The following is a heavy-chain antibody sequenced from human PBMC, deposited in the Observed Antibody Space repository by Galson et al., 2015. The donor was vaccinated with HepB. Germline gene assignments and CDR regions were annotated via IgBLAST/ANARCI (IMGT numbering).Heavy chain of an antibody. CDR3: ASGSLGYCSPGSCRRYGMDV. CDR1: GGTFSSYA. D-gene: IGHD2-15*01. V-gene: IGHV1-69*13. Sequence: SVKVSCKASGGTFSSYAISWVRQAPGQGLEWMGGIIPIFGTANYAQKFQGRVTITADESTSTAYMELSSLRPEDTAVYYCASGSLGYCSPGSCRRYGMDVWGQGTTVTVSS. CDR2: IIPIFGTA. J-gene: IGHJ6*02.